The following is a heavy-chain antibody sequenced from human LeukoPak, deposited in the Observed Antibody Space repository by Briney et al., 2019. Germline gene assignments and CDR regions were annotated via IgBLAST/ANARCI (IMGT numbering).Heavy chain of an antibody. V-gene: IGHV4-4*02. CDR3: CTTWPTYYYGMDV. CDR1: GGSITSSTW. J-gene: IGHJ6*02. CDR2: IYETGGT. Sequence: SETLSLTCDVSGGSITSSTWWSWVRQPPGKGLEWLGEIYETGGTKYNPTLESRVSMSVDKSQNQFSLKLSSVTAADTAVYYCCTTWPTYYYGMDVWGQGTTVTVSS. D-gene: IGHD2-2*01.